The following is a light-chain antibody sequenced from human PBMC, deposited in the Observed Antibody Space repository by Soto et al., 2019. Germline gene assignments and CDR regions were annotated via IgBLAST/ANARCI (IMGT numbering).Light chain of an antibody. V-gene: IGLV2-14*03. J-gene: IGLJ1*01. CDR2: AVS. CDR3: SSYAGSSNV. CDR1: SSDIGSYNH. Sequence: QSVLTQPASVSGSPGQSITISCSGTSSDIGSYNHVAWYQQFPGKSPKLMIYAVSDRPSGVSDRFSGSKSGITASLTISGLQTEDEADYYCSSYAGSSNVFGTGTKLTVL.